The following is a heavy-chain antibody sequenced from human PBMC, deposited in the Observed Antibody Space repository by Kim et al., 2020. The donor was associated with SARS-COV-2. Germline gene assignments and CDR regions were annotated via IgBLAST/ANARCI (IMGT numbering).Heavy chain of an antibody. CDR3: RANTVTTRSVDY. Sequence: ASVKVSCKASGYTFTSYDINWVRQATGQGLEWMGWMNPNSGNTGYAQKFQGRVTMTRNTSISTAYMELSSLRSEDTAVYYCRANTVTTRSVDYWGQGTLVTVSS. J-gene: IGHJ4*02. V-gene: IGHV1-8*01. CDR2: MNPNSGNT. CDR1: GYTFTSYD. D-gene: IGHD4-17*01.